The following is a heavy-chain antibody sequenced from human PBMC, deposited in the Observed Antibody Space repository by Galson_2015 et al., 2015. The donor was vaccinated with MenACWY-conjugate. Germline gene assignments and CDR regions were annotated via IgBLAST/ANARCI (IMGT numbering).Heavy chain of an antibody. CDR1: GFTFSDYY. Sequence: SLRLSCAASGFTFSDYYMSWIRQAPGKGLEWVSYISSSSTYTDHADSVKGRFTISRDNAKNSLYLQMNSLRAEDTAVYYCERVQGGTRGVNYWGQGTLVTVSS. D-gene: IGHD1-1*01. J-gene: IGHJ4*02. CDR3: ERVQGGTRGVNY. V-gene: IGHV3-11*05. CDR2: ISSSSTYT.